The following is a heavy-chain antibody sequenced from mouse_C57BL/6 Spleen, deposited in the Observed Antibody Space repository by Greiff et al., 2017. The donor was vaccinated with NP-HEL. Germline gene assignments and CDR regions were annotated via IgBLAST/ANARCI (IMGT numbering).Heavy chain of an antibody. V-gene: IGHV5-17*01. D-gene: IGHD1-1*01. Sequence: EVQGVESGGGLVKPGGSLKLSCAASGFTFSDYGMHWVRQAPEKGLEWVAYISSGSSTIYYADTVKGRFTISRDNAKNTLFLQMTSLRSEDTAMYYCARPTVVATRGAMDYWGQGTSVTVSS. CDR2: ISSGSSTI. J-gene: IGHJ4*01. CDR3: ARPTVVATRGAMDY. CDR1: GFTFSDYG.